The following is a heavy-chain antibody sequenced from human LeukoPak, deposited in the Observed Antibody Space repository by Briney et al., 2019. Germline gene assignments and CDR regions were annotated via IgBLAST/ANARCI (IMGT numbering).Heavy chain of an antibody. Sequence: PSETLSLTCTVSGGSIRNYYWSWIRQPPGKGLEWIGYIYNSGSSNYNPSLKSRATISLDTSKNQFSLKLTSVTAADTAVYYCASPGSGSYYHFDYWGQGTLVTVSS. D-gene: IGHD1-26*01. CDR2: IYNSGSS. V-gene: IGHV4-4*09. CDR1: GGSIRNYY. J-gene: IGHJ4*02. CDR3: ASPGSGSYYHFDY.